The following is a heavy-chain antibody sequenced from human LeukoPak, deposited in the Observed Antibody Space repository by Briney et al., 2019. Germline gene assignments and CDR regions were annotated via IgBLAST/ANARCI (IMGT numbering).Heavy chain of an antibody. D-gene: IGHD6-19*01. Sequence: SETLSLTCAVSGVPFSNYYWSWVRQSPRQGLEWIGEINHSGYTNYNPSLKSRVTMSIDTSKNQFYLMLTSVTAADTGVYYCTGAVAGHPDWGQGTLVTVSS. CDR1: GVPFSNYY. J-gene: IGHJ4*02. CDR3: TGAVAGHPD. CDR2: INHSGYT. V-gene: IGHV4-34*01.